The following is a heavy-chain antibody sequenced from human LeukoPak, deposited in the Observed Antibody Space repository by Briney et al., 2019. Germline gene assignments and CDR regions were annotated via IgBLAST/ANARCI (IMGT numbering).Heavy chain of an antibody. J-gene: IGHJ5*02. Sequence: GGSLRLSCAASGFTVSSNYMSWVRQAPGKGLEWVSAISGSGGSTYYADSVKGRFTISRDNSKNTLYLQMNSLRAEDTAVYYCAKDQGYSYGYNWFDPWGQGTLVTVSS. D-gene: IGHD5-18*01. CDR2: ISGSGGST. CDR1: GFTVSSNY. V-gene: IGHV3-23*01. CDR3: AKDQGYSYGYNWFDP.